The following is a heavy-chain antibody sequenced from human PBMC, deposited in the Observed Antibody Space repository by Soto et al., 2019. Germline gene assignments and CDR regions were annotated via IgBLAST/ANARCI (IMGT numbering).Heavy chain of an antibody. CDR1: GGSISSYY. CDR2: IYYSGST. D-gene: IGHD2-8*01. Sequence: QVQLQESGPGLVKPSETLSLTCTVSGGSISSYYWSWIRQPPGKGLGWIGYIYYSGSTNYNTSLKSRVTISVDTSKNQFSLKLSSVTAADTAVYYCARRYAGNFDYWGQGTLVTVSS. V-gene: IGHV4-59*01. CDR3: ARRYAGNFDY. J-gene: IGHJ4*02.